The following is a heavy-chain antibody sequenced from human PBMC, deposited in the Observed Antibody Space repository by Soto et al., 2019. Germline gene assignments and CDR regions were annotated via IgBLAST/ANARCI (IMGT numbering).Heavy chain of an antibody. D-gene: IGHD3-10*01. CDR1: GDSITRSGFY. Sequence: QMHLHESSPGLVKPSETLSLSCSVSGDSITRSGFYWAWIRRPPGKELEWIGSMYHTGSTYYKPSLESRLTMSVDTSKSQFSLRLTSMTAADAGVYFCARVRGGDTHVFDFWGQGARVTVSS. CDR2: MYHTGST. CDR3: ARVRGGDTHVFDF. J-gene: IGHJ4*02. V-gene: IGHV4-39*01.